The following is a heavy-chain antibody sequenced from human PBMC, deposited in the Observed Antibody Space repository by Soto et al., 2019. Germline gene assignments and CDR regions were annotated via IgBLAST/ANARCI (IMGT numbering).Heavy chain of an antibody. CDR2: VYYSGST. J-gene: IGHJ5*02. Sequence: PSETLSLTCTVSGGSISSGDYYWSWIRQPPGKGLEWIGYVYYSGSTYYNPSLKSRVTISVDTSKNQFSLRLSSVTAADTAVYYCARAHFWSGYPGGNWFDPWGQGTLVTVSS. V-gene: IGHV4-30-4*01. CDR1: GGSISSGDYY. D-gene: IGHD3-3*02. CDR3: ARAHFWSGYPGGNWFDP.